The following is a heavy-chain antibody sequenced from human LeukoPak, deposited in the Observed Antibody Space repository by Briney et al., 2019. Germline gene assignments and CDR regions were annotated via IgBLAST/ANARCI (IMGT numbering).Heavy chain of an antibody. CDR2: ISYDGSNK. V-gene: IGHV3-30-3*01. D-gene: IGHD1-26*01. CDR1: GFTFSSYT. Sequence: PGGSLRLSCAASGFTFSSYTMHWVRQAPGKGLEWVAVISYDGSNKYYADSVKGRFTISRDNSKNTLYLQMNTLRSEDTAVYYCASAVGYWGQGTLVTVSS. J-gene: IGHJ4*02. CDR3: ASAVGY.